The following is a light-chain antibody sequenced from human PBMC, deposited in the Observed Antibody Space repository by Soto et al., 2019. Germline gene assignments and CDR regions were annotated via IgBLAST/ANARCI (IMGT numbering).Light chain of an antibody. CDR3: LLNHGGAAV. V-gene: IGLV7-43*01. CDR2: HTS. Sequence: QAVVTQEASLSVSPGGTVTLTCASSTGAVTGDNYANWFQQKPGQAPRSLIYHTSNRHSWAPARFTGSLLGGKAALTLSGVQPEDEAEYHCLLNHGGAAVLGGGTKLTVL. J-gene: IGLJ2*01. CDR1: TGAVTGDNY.